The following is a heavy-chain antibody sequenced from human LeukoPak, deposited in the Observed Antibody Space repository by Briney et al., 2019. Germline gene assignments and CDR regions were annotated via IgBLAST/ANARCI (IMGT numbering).Heavy chain of an antibody. CDR3: AKESGYSSGWYARYYYYGMDV. D-gene: IGHD6-19*01. CDR2: ISHDGIHQ. CDR1: GFTFHSFA. J-gene: IGHJ6*02. Sequence: GKSLRLSCGASGFTFHSFAIHWVRQAPGKGLEWVAAISHDGIHQFYSDSVRGRFTVSRDNSKNTLYLQMNSLRAEGTAVYYCAKESGYSSGWYARYYYYGMDVWGQGTTVTVSS. V-gene: IGHV3-30*04.